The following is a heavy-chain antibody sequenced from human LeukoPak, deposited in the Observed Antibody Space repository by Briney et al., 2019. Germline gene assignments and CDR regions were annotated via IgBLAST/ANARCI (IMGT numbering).Heavy chain of an antibody. J-gene: IGHJ4*02. CDR1: GGSISSDY. CDR3: ARELLRHDILTGSYFDY. V-gene: IGHV4-59*01. Sequence: PSETLSLTCTVSGGSISSDYWSWIRQPPGKGLEWIGYIYYSGSTNYNPSLKSRVTISVDTSKNQFSLKLSSVTAADTAVYYCARELLRHDILTGSYFDYWGQGTLVTVSS. D-gene: IGHD3-9*01. CDR2: IYYSGST.